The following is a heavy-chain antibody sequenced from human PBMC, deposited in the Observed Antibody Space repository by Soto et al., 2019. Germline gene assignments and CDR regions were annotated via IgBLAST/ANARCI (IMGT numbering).Heavy chain of an antibody. CDR3: ARADLLLWFGELSPRHLDY. CDR2: ISAYNGNT. Sequence: GASVKVSCKASGYTFTSYGISWVRQAPGRGLEWMGWISAYNGNTNYAQKLQGRVTMTTDTSTSTAYMELRSLRSDDTAVYYCARADLLLWFGELSPRHLDYWGQGTLVTVSS. D-gene: IGHD3-10*01. V-gene: IGHV1-18*01. CDR1: GYTFTSYG. J-gene: IGHJ4*02.